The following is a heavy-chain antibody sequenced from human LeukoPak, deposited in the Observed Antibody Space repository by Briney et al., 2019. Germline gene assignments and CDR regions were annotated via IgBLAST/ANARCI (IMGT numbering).Heavy chain of an antibody. Sequence: GGSLRLSCAASGFTFSSYAMTWVRQAPEKGLEWVAGISGSGGTTYYADSVKGRLTVSRDNSKNTLYLQMHSLGAEDTAVYYCAKGRDTLVRGVIITTRFDNWGQGTLVTVSS. D-gene: IGHD3-10*01. CDR3: AKGRDTLVRGVIITTRFDN. CDR2: ISGSGGTT. V-gene: IGHV3-23*01. J-gene: IGHJ4*02. CDR1: GFTFSSYA.